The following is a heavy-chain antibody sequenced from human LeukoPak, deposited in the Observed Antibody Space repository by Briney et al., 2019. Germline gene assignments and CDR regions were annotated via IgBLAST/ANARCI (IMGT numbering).Heavy chain of an antibody. D-gene: IGHD6-13*01. J-gene: IGHJ4*02. Sequence: SETLSLTCTVSGGSISSYYWSWIRRPPGKELEWIGYIHYSGSTNYNPSLKSRVTMSVDTSKNQFSLKLTSVTAADTAVYYCARGGSSSSWPFYYWGQGTLVTVSS. CDR2: IHYSGST. CDR3: ARGGSSSSWPFYY. V-gene: IGHV4-59*01. CDR1: GGSISSYY.